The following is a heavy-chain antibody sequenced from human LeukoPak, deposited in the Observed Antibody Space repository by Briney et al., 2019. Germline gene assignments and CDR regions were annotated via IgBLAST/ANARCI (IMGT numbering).Heavy chain of an antibody. CDR1: GYTFTNYY. V-gene: IGHV1-46*01. CDR2: INPTGSST. J-gene: IGHJ5*02. CDR3: ARDNSRDYSVGGSAWWFDP. D-gene: IGHD1-26*01. Sequence: ASVKVSCKASGYTFTNYYMHWVRQAPGQGLEWMGLINPTGSSTSYAQKFQGRLSLTRDMSTSTDYMGLTSLRSEDTAVYYCARDNSRDYSVGGSAWWFDPWGQGTLVTVSS.